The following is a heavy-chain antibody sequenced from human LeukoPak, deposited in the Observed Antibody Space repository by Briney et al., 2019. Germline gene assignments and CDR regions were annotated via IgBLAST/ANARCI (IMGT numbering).Heavy chain of an antibody. J-gene: IGHJ4*02. CDR3: AREVARWLQYYFDY. V-gene: IGHV3-48*03. CDR2: ISSSGSTI. Sequence: GGSLRLSCAASGFTFSGYEMNWVRQAPGKGLEWVSYISSSGSTIYYADSVKGRFTISRDNAKNSLYLQMNSLRAEDTAAYYCAREVARWLQYYFDYWGEGTLVTVSS. D-gene: IGHD5-24*01. CDR1: GFTFSGYE.